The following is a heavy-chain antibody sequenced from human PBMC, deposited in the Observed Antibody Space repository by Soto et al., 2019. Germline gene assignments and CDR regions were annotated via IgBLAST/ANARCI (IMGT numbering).Heavy chain of an antibody. CDR2: ISHLEST. V-gene: IGHV4-30-2*06. J-gene: IGHJ4*02. CDR3: ARGGGYDSFDY. D-gene: IGHD5-12*01. Sequence: SETLSLTCTVSGASISYGGFSWSWIRQSPGKGLEWIGYISHLESTYFHPSFKSRLTMSIDRTRNQLSLKLSSVTAADMAVYYCARGGGYDSFDYWGQGVLVTVSS. CDR1: GASISYGGFS.